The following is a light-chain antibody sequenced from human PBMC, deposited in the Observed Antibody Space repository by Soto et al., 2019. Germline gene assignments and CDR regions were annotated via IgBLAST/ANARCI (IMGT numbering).Light chain of an antibody. Sequence: DIQMTQSPSTLSASVGDRVTITCRASQSISTWLAWYQQKPGKAPNLLIYKASSLESGVPSRFSDSGSGTEYTLTISSLQPDDFATFYCQHYSTSSRTFGQGTRVEIK. J-gene: IGKJ1*01. CDR1: QSISTW. V-gene: IGKV1-5*03. CDR2: KAS. CDR3: QHYSTSSRT.